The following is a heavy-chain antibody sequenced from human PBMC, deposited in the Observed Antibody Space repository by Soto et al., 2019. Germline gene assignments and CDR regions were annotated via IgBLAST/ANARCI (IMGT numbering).Heavy chain of an antibody. Sequence: GSLRLSCAASGFTFSSYGMHWVRQAPGKGLEWVAVIWYDGSNKYYADSVKGRFTISRDNSKNTLYLQMNSLRAEDTAVYYCARDPLWGTAMVLWYFDLWGRGTLVTVSS. D-gene: IGHD5-18*01. V-gene: IGHV3-33*01. CDR3: ARDPLWGTAMVLWYFDL. J-gene: IGHJ2*01. CDR1: GFTFSSYG. CDR2: IWYDGSNK.